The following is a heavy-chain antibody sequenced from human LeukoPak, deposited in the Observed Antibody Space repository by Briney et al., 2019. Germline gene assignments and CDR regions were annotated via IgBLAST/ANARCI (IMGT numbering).Heavy chain of an antibody. D-gene: IGHD1-26*01. CDR3: ARRGLVGATYHD. J-gene: IGHJ4*02. V-gene: IGHV3-53*01. CDR1: GFTFSSYA. Sequence: GGSLRLSCAASGFTFSSYAMSWVRQAPGKGLEWVSVIYSGGSTYYADSVKGRFTISRDNSKNTLYLQMNSLRAEDTAVYYCARRGLVGATYHDWGQGTLVTVSS. CDR2: IYSGGST.